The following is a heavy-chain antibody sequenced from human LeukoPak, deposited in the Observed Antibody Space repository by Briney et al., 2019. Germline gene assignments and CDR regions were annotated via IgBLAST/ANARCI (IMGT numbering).Heavy chain of an antibody. CDR3: ARVLLRSSSWYRTWYFDL. Sequence: SETLSLTCAVYGGSFSGYYWSWIRQPPGKGLEWIGEINHSGSTNYNPSLKSRVTISVDTSKNQFSLKLSSVTAADTAVYYCARVLLRSSSWYRTWYFDLWGRGTLVTVSS. D-gene: IGHD6-13*01. V-gene: IGHV4-34*01. J-gene: IGHJ2*01. CDR2: INHSGST. CDR1: GGSFSGYY.